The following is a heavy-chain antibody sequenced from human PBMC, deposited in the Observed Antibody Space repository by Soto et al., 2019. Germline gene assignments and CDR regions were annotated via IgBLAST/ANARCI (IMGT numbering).Heavy chain of an antibody. V-gene: IGHV4-34*01. D-gene: IGHD3-22*01. CDR2: INHSGST. J-gene: IGHJ4*02. CDR1: GGSFSGYY. CDR3: ARERGAYYYDSSGYSAFDY. Sequence: PSETLSLTCAVYGGSFSGYYWSWIHQPPGKGLEWIGEINHSGSTNYNPSLKSRVTISVDTSKNQFSLKLSSVTAADTAVYYCARERGAYYYDSSGYSAFDYWGQGTLVTVSS.